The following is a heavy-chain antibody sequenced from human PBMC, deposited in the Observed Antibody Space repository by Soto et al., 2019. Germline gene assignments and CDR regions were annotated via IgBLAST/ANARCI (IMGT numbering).Heavy chain of an antibody. D-gene: IGHD3-3*01. V-gene: IGHV1-24*01. CDR1: GYTLTELS. CDR2: FDPEDGET. CDR3: ATGLTIFGVATFDY. Sequence: GASVKVSCKVSGYTLTELSMHWVRQAPGKGLEWMGGFDPEDGETIYAQKFQGRVTTTEDTSTDTAYMELSSLRSEDTAVYYCATGLTIFGVATFDYWGQGTLVTVSS. J-gene: IGHJ4*02.